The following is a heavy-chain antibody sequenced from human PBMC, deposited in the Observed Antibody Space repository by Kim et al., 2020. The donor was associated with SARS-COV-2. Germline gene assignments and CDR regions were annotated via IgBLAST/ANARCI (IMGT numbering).Heavy chain of an antibody. D-gene: IGHD2-2*01. J-gene: IGHJ3*01. CDR3: TRVPPSSNSCFAAF. CDR1: GFTFSDSA. V-gene: IGHV3-73*01. Sequence: GGSLRLSCAASGFTFSDSAMYWVRQASGKGLEWVGRIRSKANSYATAYDVSVKGRFIISRDDSKNTPYLQMNSLKTEYTAIYYCTRVPPSSNSCFAAF. CDR2: IRSKANSYAT.